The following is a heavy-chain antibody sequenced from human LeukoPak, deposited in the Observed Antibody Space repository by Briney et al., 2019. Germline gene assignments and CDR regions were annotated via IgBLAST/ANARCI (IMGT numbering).Heavy chain of an antibody. CDR3: AKDAQRGFDYSNSLEY. D-gene: IGHD4-11*01. CDR1: GFTFSHYA. V-gene: IGHV3-33*06. Sequence: GGSLRLSCAAYGFTFSHYAMHWVPQAPGKALEWGAVIWHDGSSQYYADSVKGRFTISRDNSKKTVYLQMNSLRAEDTAVYYCAKDAQRGFDYSNSLEYWGQGILVTVSS. J-gene: IGHJ4*02. CDR2: IWHDGSSQ.